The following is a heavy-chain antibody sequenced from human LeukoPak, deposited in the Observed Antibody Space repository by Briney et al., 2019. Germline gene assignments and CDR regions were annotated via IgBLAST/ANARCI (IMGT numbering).Heavy chain of an antibody. CDR2: ISGRSSTI. V-gene: IGHV3-48*01. CDR3: ARDRLTSGSYFFDY. Sequence: GGSLRLSCAASAFTFSDYSMNWVRQAPGKGLEWISSISGRSSTIYYAESVRRRFTISRDNAKNSMYLQMNSLRAEDTAVYYCARDRLTSGSYFFDYWGQGTLVTVSS. D-gene: IGHD1-26*01. CDR1: AFTFSDYS. J-gene: IGHJ4*02.